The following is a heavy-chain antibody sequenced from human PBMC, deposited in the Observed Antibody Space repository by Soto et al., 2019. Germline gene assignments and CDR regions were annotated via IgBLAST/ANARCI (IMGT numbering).Heavy chain of an antibody. J-gene: IGHJ6*02. D-gene: IGHD6-19*01. V-gene: IGHV4-4*02. Sequence: PSETLSLTCTVSGGSVTRSNWWSWVRQSPGKGLEWIGEIYHSGNTKYNPPLKSRVTISVDKSKNQFSLHWTSVTAADTAVYYCASSGWSGDCYNYYGMDVWGQGTTVTVSS. CDR3: ASSGWSGDCYNYYGMDV. CDR2: IYHSGNT. CDR1: GGSVTRSNW.